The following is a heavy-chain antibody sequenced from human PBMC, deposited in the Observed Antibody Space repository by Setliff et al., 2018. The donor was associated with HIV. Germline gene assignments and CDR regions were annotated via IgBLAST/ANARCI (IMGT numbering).Heavy chain of an antibody. Sequence: PSETLSLTCTVSGGSMGGHYWSWIRQSPGKGLEWIGYISTSGSTNYNPSLKSRVPMSIDTSDNQFSLNLNSVTAADTAVYYCAGEFAYWGQGALVTVSS. D-gene: IGHD3-10*01. CDR2: ISTSGST. V-gene: IGHV4-4*09. CDR3: AGEFAY. CDR1: GGSMGGHY. J-gene: IGHJ4*02.